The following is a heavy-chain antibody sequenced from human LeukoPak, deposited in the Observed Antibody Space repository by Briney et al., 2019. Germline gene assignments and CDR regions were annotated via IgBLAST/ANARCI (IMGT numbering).Heavy chain of an antibody. CDR3: ATELPRGLLSY. J-gene: IGHJ4*02. CDR2: FDFEDGET. V-gene: IGHV1-24*01. Sequence: ASVKVSCKVSGYTLTELSMHWVLQAPGKGLGWMGGFDFEDGETTYAQKFQGRVTMTEDTPTDTAYMDLRSLRSEDTAVDYCATELPRGLLSYWGQGTLVTVSS. D-gene: IGHD1-26*01. CDR1: GYTLTELS.